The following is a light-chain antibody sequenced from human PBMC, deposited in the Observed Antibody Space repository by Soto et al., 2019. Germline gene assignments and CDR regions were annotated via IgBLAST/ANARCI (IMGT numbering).Light chain of an antibody. Sequence: QSVLTQPASVSGSPVQSITISCTGTSSDFGGYNYVSWYQQHPGKVPKLMIYDVSNRPSGVSNRFSGSKSGNTASLTISGFQAENEADYYCSSYTSSSPPYVFGTGTKVTVL. J-gene: IGLJ1*01. CDR2: DVS. CDR1: SSDFGGYNY. V-gene: IGLV2-14*01. CDR3: SSYTSSSPPYV.